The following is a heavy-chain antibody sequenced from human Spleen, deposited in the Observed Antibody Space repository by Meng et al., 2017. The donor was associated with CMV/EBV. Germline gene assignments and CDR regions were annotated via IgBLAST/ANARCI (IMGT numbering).Heavy chain of an antibody. CDR2: IIPIFGAA. CDR3: ASAYCTSASGYRGRRYYLDY. V-gene: IGHV1-69*05. J-gene: IGHJ4*02. D-gene: IGHD2-2*01. Sequence: TYAINGVRRAPGQGLEWMGGIIPIFGAANYAQIFQGRVTLSTDESTRTAYMELSSLRSEDTAIYYCASAYCTSASGYRGRRYYLDYWGQGTLVTVSS. CDR1: TYA.